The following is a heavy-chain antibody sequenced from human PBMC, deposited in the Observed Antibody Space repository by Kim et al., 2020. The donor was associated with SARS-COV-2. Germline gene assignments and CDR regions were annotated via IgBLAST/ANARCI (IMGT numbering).Heavy chain of an antibody. Sequence: ASVKVSCKASGYTFTSYAMNWVRQAPRQGLEWMGWINTNTGNPTYAQGFTGRFVFSLDTSVSTAYLQISSLKAEDTAVYYCARDYYGSGTRRYMDVWGKGTTVTVSS. CDR1: GYTFTSYA. J-gene: IGHJ6*03. D-gene: IGHD3-10*01. V-gene: IGHV7-4-1*02. CDR3: ARDYYGSGTRRYMDV. CDR2: INTNTGNP.